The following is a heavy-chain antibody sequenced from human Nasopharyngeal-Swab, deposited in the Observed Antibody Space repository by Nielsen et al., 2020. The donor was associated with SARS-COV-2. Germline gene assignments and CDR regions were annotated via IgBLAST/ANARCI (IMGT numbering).Heavy chain of an antibody. V-gene: IGHV1-46*01. D-gene: IGHD4-23*01. CDR1: GYTFTSYY. J-gene: IGHJ6*02. Sequence: ASVKVSCKASGYTFTSYYMHWVRQAPGQGLVWMGIINPSGGSTSYAQSFQGRVTMTRDTSTSTVYMKLSSLTSEDTAVYYCARDYGGEGDYYYGMDVWGQRTTVTVSS. CDR2: INPSGGST. CDR3: ARDYGGEGDYYYGMDV.